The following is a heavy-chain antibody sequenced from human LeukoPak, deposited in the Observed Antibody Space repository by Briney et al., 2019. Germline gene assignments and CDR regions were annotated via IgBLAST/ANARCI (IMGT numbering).Heavy chain of an antibody. CDR2: IFYTGST. Sequence: SQTLSLTCTVSGGSISSYYWSWIRQPPGKGLEWIGYIFYTGSTNYNPSLKSRVTISVLTSKNRFSLKLSSVTAADTAVYYCATLTGGDDAFDIWGQGTMVTVSS. D-gene: IGHD4-23*01. CDR3: ATLTGGDDAFDI. V-gene: IGHV4-59*01. CDR1: GGSISSYY. J-gene: IGHJ3*02.